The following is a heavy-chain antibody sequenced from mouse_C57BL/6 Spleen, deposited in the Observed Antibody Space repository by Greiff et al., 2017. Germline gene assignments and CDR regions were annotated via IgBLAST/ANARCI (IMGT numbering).Heavy chain of an antibody. CDR1: GYTFTSYW. CDR2: IYPGSGST. Sequence: QVQLQQPGAELVKPGASVKMSCKASGYTFTSYWITWVKQRPGQGLEWIGDIYPGSGSTNYNEKFKSKATLTVDTSSSTAYMQLSSLTSEDTAVYYCARRDTVGPWFAYWGQGTLVTVSA. J-gene: IGHJ3*01. CDR3: ARRDTVGPWFAY. V-gene: IGHV1-55*01. D-gene: IGHD1-1*01.